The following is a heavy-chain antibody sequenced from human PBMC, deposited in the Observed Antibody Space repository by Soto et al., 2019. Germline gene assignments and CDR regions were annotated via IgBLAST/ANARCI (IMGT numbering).Heavy chain of an antibody. CDR3: AIRRGYSYGLNY. CDR1: GYTLTELS. D-gene: IGHD5-18*01. V-gene: IGHV1-24*01. Sequence: ASVKVSCKVSGYTLTELSMHWVRQAPGKGLEWMGGFDPEDGETIYAQKFQGRVTMTEDTSTDTAYMELSSLRSEDTAVYYCAIRRGYSYGLNYWGQGTLVTVSS. CDR2: FDPEDGET. J-gene: IGHJ4*02.